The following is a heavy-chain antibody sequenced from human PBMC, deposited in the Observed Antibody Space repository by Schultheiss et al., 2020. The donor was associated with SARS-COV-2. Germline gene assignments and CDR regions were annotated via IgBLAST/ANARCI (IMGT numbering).Heavy chain of an antibody. Sequence: GESLKISCAASGFDLRVYAMTWVRQAPGKGLEWVAVIWYDGSNKYYADSVEGRFTMSRDNSKNTLYLQMNSLSAEDTAVYYCARNFDTSGYYSRDYYYYYGMDVWGQGTTVTVSS. J-gene: IGHJ6*02. V-gene: IGHV3-33*08. CDR2: IWYDGSNK. D-gene: IGHD3-22*01. CDR1: GFDLRVYA. CDR3: ARNFDTSGYYSRDYYYYYGMDV.